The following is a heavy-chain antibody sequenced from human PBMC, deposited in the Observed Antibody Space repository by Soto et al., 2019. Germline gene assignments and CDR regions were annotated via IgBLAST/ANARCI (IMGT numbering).Heavy chain of an antibody. CDR1: GGTFSNYT. J-gene: IGHJ6*03. CDR3: ARVSEMGTVTEGYYYYMDV. Sequence: QVQLVQSGAEVKKPGSSVKVSCKASGGTFSNYTISWVRQAPEQGLEWMGRIIPIFNIANYAQKFQGRVTITADKSTSTVYMELSNPRSEDTAVYYCARVSEMGTVTEGYYYYMDVWGKGTTVTVSS. D-gene: IGHD4-17*01. CDR2: IIPIFNIA. V-gene: IGHV1-69*02.